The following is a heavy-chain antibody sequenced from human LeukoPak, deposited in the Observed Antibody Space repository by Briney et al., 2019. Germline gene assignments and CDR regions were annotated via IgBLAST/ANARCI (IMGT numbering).Heavy chain of an antibody. CDR2: IKQGGSDK. Sequence: GGSLRLSCAASGFTFSSYWTSWVRQAPGKGLEWVANIKQGGSDKYYVDSVKGRFTISRDNAKNSLYLQMNSLRAEDTAVYYCATGGGNFDYWGQGTLVTVSS. J-gene: IGHJ4*02. CDR1: GFTFSSYW. V-gene: IGHV3-7*01. D-gene: IGHD2-15*01. CDR3: ATGGGNFDY.